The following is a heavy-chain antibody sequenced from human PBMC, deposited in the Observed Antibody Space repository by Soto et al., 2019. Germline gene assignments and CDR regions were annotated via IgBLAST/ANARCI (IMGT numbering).Heavy chain of an antibody. CDR3: AKDVYPGLNLVPVWDY. CDR1: GFTFDDYA. D-gene: IGHD2-8*01. Sequence: EVQLVESGGGVVQPGRSLRLSCAASGFTFDDYAMHWVRQAPGKGLEWVSGISWKGDNSAYADAVKGRFTISRDNAKNSLYLQMNSLRTEDTALYYCAKDVYPGLNLVPVWDYWGQGSLVTVSS. V-gene: IGHV3-9*01. J-gene: IGHJ4*02. CDR2: ISWKGDNS.